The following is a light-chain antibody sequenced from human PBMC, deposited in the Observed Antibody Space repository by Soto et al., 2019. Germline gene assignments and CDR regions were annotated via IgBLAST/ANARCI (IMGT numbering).Light chain of an antibody. Sequence: IQLTQSPSSLSASVGDRVTITCRASQSISRYLNWYQQEPGKAPKLLIYAASSLQRGVPSRFSGSGSGTDFTLTISSLQPEDFTTYYCQQNYNTLITFGQGTRLEIK. CDR2: AAS. CDR3: QQNYNTLIT. CDR1: QSISRY. J-gene: IGKJ5*01. V-gene: IGKV1-39*01.